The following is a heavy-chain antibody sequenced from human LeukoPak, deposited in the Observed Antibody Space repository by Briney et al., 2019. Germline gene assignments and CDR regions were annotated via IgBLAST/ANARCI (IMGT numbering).Heavy chain of an antibody. CDR1: GGTFSSYA. V-gene: IGHV1-69*13. Sequence: SVKVSCKASGGTFSSYAISWVRQAPGQGLEWMGGIIPIFGTANYAQKFQGRVTITADESTSTAYMGLSSLRSEDTAVYYCARIGGRDGYNFGGYFDYWGQGTLVTVSS. CDR2: IIPIFGTA. J-gene: IGHJ4*02. D-gene: IGHD5-24*01. CDR3: ARIGGRDGYNFGGYFDY.